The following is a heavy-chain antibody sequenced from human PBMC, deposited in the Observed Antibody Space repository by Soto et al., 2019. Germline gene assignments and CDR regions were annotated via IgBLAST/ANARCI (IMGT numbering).Heavy chain of an antibody. CDR3: ARGPEGGDWFDP. D-gene: IGHD1-26*01. V-gene: IGHV1-2*04. J-gene: IGHJ5*02. CDR2: INPNSGGT. CDR1: GYTFTGYY. Sequence: ASVKVSCKASGYTFTGYYMHWVRQAPGQGLEWMGWINPNSGGTNYAQKFQGWVTMTRDPSISTAYMERSRRGSDATAVYYCARGPEGGDWFDPGAREPWSPSPQ.